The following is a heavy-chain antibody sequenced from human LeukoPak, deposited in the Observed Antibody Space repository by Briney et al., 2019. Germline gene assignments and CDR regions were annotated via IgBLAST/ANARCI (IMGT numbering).Heavy chain of an antibody. J-gene: IGHJ2*01. Sequence: GGSLRLSCAASGFIFTSYSMNWVRQAPGKGLEWVSYISTSSDTIYYTDSVKGRFIISRDNAKNSLCLQMNSLRDEDTAVYYCARDALHPRWFFDLWGRGTLLTVSS. CDR2: ISTSSDTI. V-gene: IGHV3-48*02. CDR1: GFIFTSYS. CDR3: ARDALHPRWFFDL.